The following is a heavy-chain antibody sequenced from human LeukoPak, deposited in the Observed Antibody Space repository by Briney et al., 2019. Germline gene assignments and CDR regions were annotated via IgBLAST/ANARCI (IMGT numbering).Heavy chain of an antibody. CDR3: ARDGGAAAGY. J-gene: IGHJ4*02. CDR1: GFTVSNNY. Sequence: GGSLRLSCAASGFTVSNNYMSWVRQAPGKGLEWVSVMYRGGSTYCADSVQGRFTMSRDNSKNTLYLQMNSLRAEDTAVYYCARDGGAAAGYWGQGTLVTVSS. D-gene: IGHD6-13*01. CDR2: MYRGGST. V-gene: IGHV3-66*01.